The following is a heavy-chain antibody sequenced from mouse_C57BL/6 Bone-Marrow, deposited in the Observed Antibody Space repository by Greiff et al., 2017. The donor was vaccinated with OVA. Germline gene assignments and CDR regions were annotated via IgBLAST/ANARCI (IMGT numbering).Heavy chain of an antibody. CDR3: ARHEDGYYASYFDY. J-gene: IGHJ2*01. CDR2: IYPGDGDT. Sequence: VHLVESGPELVKPGASVKISCKASGYAFSSSWMNWVKQRPGKGLEWIGRIYPGDGDTNYNGKFKGKATLTADKSSSTAYMQLSSLTSEYSAVYFCARHEDGYYASYFDYWGQGTTLTVSS. V-gene: IGHV1-82*01. D-gene: IGHD2-3*01. CDR1: GYAFSSSW.